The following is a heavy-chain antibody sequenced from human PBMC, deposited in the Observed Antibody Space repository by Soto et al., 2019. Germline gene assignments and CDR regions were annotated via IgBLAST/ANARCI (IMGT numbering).Heavy chain of an antibody. J-gene: IGHJ4*02. Sequence: SETLSLICAVSGGSFTSNNWWTWVRQPPGQGLEWTGEIYRTGSTNYNPSLKSRVTISLDKSENQFSLKVTSLTAADTAVYYCASRDPGTSVDYWGQGTLVTVSS. CDR1: GGSFTSNNW. CDR3: ASRDPGTSVDY. D-gene: IGHD1-7*01. CDR2: IYRTGST. V-gene: IGHV4-4*02.